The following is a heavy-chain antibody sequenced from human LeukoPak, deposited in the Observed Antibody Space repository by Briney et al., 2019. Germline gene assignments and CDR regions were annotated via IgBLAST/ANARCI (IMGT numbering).Heavy chain of an antibody. D-gene: IGHD5-18*01. Sequence: PSETLSLTCAVYGGSFSGYYWSWIRQPPGKGLEWIGEINHSGSTNYNPSLKSRVTISVDTSKNQFSLKLSSVTAADTAVYYCASRSDGGYSYGYLDYWGRGTLVTVSS. J-gene: IGHJ4*02. CDR2: INHSGST. CDR1: GGSFSGYY. V-gene: IGHV4-34*01. CDR3: ASRSDGGYSYGYLDY.